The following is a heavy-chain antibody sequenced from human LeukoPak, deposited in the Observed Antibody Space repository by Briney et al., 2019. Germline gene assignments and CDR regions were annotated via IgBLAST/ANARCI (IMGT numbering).Heavy chain of an antibody. J-gene: IGHJ4*02. D-gene: IGHD5-18*01. CDR2: ISGNGVST. CDR3: AKGIRTLDY. CDR1: GFTFSSYA. Sequence: PGGPLRLSCAASGFTFSSYAMSWVRQAPGKGLEWVSGISGNGVSTSYADSVKGLFTISRDNSKNTLYLQMNSLRAEDTAVYYCAKGIRTLDYWGQGTLVTVSS. V-gene: IGHV3-23*01.